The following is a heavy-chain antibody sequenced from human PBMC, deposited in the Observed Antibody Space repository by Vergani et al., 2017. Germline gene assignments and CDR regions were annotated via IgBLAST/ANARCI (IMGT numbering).Heavy chain of an antibody. V-gene: IGHV4-34*01. CDR3: ARDPLLRFLEWPRGFDP. J-gene: IGHJ5*02. D-gene: IGHD3-3*01. CDR1: GGSFSGYY. CDR2: INHSGST. Sequence: QVQLQQWGAGLLKPSETLSLTCAVYGGSFSGYYWSWIRQPPGKGLEWIGEINHSGSTNYNPSLKSRVTISVDTSKNQLSLKLSSVTAADTAVYYCARDPLLRFLEWPRGFDPWGQGTLVTVSS.